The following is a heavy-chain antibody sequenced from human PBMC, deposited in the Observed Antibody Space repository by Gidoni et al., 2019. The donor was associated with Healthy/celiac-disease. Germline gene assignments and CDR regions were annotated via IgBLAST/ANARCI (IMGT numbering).Heavy chain of an antibody. CDR2: IYYSGST. D-gene: IGHD2-15*01. J-gene: IGHJ4*02. CDR1: GCSISSSSYY. Sequence: QLQLQESGPGLVKPSETLSLTCTVSGCSISSSSYYWGWIRQPPGKGLEWIGSIYYSGSTYYNPSLKSRVTISVDTSKNQFSLKLSSVTAADTAVYYCAREWSSCCDYWGQGTLVTVSS. V-gene: IGHV4-39*07. CDR3: AREWSSCCDY.